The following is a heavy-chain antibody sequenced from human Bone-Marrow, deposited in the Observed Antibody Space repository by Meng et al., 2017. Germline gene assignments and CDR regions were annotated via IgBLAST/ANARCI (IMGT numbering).Heavy chain of an antibody. V-gene: IGHV3-23*01. D-gene: IGHD3-16*01. CDR1: GFTFSSYG. CDR2: ISGSGDST. Sequence: EVQLLESGGGLVQPGGSLRLSCAVSGFTFSSYGMSWVRQAPGKGLEWVSAISGSGDSTYYADSVKGRFTISRENSKNTLYVQMNSLRVEDTAVYYCAKDLGFDDYWGQGTLVTVSS. CDR3: AKDLGFDDY. J-gene: IGHJ4*02.